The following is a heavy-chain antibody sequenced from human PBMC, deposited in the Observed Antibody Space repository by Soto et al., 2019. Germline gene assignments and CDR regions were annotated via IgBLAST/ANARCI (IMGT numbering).Heavy chain of an antibody. CDR2: ISFDGTKK. V-gene: IGHV3-30-3*01. J-gene: IGHJ6*02. Sequence: GGSLRLSCAASGFTFNIYALHWVRQAPGKGLEWVAVISFDGTKKYYSDSVKGRFTISRDNLKNTLYLQMNNLRVEDAALYFCAREDDYGYRYINYGLDVWGQGTTVTVSS. CDR3: AREDDYGYRYINYGLDV. D-gene: IGHD4-17*01. CDR1: GFTFNIYA.